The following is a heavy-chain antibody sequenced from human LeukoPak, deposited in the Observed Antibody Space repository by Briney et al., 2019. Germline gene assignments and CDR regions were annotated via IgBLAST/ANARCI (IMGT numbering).Heavy chain of an antibody. D-gene: IGHD2-15*01. CDR1: GGSISSYY. CDR3: ARDSRIVVVVAAAKRGDNWFDP. V-gene: IGHV4-38-2*02. CDR2: IYHSGST. Sequence: SETLSLTCTVSGGSISSYYWSWIRQPPGKGLEWIGSIYHSGSTYYNPSLKSRVTISVDTSKNQFSLKLSSVTAADTAVYYCARDSRIVVVVAAAKRGDNWFDPWGQGTLVTVSS. J-gene: IGHJ5*02.